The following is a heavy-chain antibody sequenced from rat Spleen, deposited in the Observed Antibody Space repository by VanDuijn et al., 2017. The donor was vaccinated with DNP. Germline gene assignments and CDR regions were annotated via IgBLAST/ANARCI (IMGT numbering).Heavy chain of an antibody. CDR1: GFTFSTYW. CDR3: TTFDDY. J-gene: IGHJ2*01. CDR2: ISHDAVST. Sequence: EVQLVETGGGLVQPGRSLKLSCVASGFTFSTYWMFWIRQAPTKGLEWVASISHDAVSTYYRDSVKGRFTISRDNAKRSLYLQMDSLRSEDTATYYCTTFDDYWGQGVMVTVSS. V-gene: IGHV5-20*01.